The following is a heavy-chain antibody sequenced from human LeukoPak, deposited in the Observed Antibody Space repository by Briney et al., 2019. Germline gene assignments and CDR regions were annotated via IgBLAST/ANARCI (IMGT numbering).Heavy chain of an antibody. D-gene: IGHD2-2*01. V-gene: IGHV4-59*12. CDR3: ARGLRCSSTSCPTGPPFDY. CDR1: GGSISSYY. J-gene: IGHJ4*02. Sequence: SETLSLTCTVSGGSISSYYWSWIRQPPGKGLEWIGYVYYSGRTNYNPSLKSRVTISVDTSKNQFSLKLSSVTAADTAVYYCARGLRCSSTSCPTGPPFDYWGQGTLVTVSS. CDR2: VYYSGRT.